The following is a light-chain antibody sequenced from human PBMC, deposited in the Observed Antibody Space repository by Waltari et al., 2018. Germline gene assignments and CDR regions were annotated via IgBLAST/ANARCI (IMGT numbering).Light chain of an antibody. CDR1: ESVSDES. V-gene: IGKV3-20*01. J-gene: IGKJ3*01. CDR2: DAS. Sequence: EIVLAQSPSTLSLSPGERATLSCWASESVSDESLAWYQQKPGQTPRLLVYDASSRAAGIPDRFSGGGSGTDFTLNIRRLEPEDFAVYYCQQYGTTPYTFGPGTKV. CDR3: QQYGTTPYT.